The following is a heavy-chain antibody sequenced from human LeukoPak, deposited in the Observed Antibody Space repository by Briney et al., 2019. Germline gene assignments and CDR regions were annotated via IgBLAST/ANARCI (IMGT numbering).Heavy chain of an antibody. V-gene: IGHV3-9*01. J-gene: IGHJ4*02. CDR2: ISWNSGSI. CDR3: AKVVGSM. Sequence: GRSLRLSCAASGFTFDDYAMHWVRQAPGKGLEWVSGISWNSGSIGYADSVKGRFTISRDNSKNTLYLQMNSLRAEDTAVYYCAKVVGSMWGQGTLVTVSS. D-gene: IGHD2-15*01. CDR1: GFTFDDYA.